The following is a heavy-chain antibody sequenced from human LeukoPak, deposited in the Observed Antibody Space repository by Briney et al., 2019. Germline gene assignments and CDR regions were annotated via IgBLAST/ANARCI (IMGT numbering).Heavy chain of an antibody. Sequence: VGSLRPSCAASGFTFSSYTRNWVRHAPGKGLEWVSSISSSSSYIYYADSVKGRFTISRDNAKNSLYLQLNSLRAEDTAVYYCARDPEVTMVRGVIDDYYYGMDVWGQGTTVTVSS. J-gene: IGHJ6*02. CDR1: GFTFSSYT. CDR2: ISSSSSYI. CDR3: ARDPEVTMVRGVIDDYYYGMDV. D-gene: IGHD3-10*01. V-gene: IGHV3-21*01.